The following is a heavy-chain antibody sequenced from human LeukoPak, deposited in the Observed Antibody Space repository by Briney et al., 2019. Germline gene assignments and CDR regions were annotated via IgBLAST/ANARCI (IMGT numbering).Heavy chain of an antibody. J-gene: IGHJ3*02. Sequence: SGPTLVKPTQTLTLTCTFSGFSLSTSGVGVSCIRQPPGKALEWLALIYWDVDKRDSPSLESRLTINKDTSKNQVVLTMTIMDPVDTATYYCAHIRQNVLLGFLEWSPPGAFDIWGQGTMVTVSS. CDR2: IYWDVDK. V-gene: IGHV2-5*02. D-gene: IGHD3-3*01. CDR3: AHIRQNVLLGFLEWSPPGAFDI. CDR1: GFSLSTSGVG.